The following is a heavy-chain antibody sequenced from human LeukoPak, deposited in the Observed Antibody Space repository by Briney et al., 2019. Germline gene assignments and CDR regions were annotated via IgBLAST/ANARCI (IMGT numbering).Heavy chain of an antibody. CDR3: ARCPNYDDFWSGYYYYYYYYMDV. Sequence: SETLFLTCAVYGGSFSGYYWSWIRQPPGKGLEWIGEINHSGSTNYNPSLKSRVTISVDTSKNQFSLKLSSVTAADTAVYYCARCPNYDDFWSGYYYYYYYYMDVWGKGTTVTVSS. D-gene: IGHD3-3*01. CDR2: INHSGST. CDR1: GGSFSGYY. V-gene: IGHV4-34*01. J-gene: IGHJ6*03.